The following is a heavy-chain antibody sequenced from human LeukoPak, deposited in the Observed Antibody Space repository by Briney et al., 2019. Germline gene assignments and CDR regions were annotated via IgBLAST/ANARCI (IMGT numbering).Heavy chain of an antibody. Sequence: GGSLRLSCAASGFTFSNYEMNWVRQAPGKGLEWVSYISSSGSTIYYADSVKGRFTISRDNAKNSLYLQMNSLRAEDTAVYYCTGFPDYDILTGLFDYWGQGTLVTVSS. CDR3: TGFPDYDILTGLFDY. CDR2: ISSSGSTI. J-gene: IGHJ4*02. D-gene: IGHD3-9*01. V-gene: IGHV3-48*03. CDR1: GFTFSNYE.